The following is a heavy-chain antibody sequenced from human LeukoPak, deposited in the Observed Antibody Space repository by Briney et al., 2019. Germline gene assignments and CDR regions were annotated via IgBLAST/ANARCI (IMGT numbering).Heavy chain of an antibody. D-gene: IGHD3-16*02. CDR2: IYHSGST. CDR3: ARNRRRDYYFDY. V-gene: IGHV4-30-2*01. Sequence: SETLSLTCAVSGGSISSSGYSWSWIRQPPGKGLEWIGYIYHSGSTYYNPSLKSRVTISVDRSKNQFSPKLSSVTAADTAVYYCARNRRRDYYFDYWGQGTLVTVSS. CDR1: GGSISSSGYS. J-gene: IGHJ4*02.